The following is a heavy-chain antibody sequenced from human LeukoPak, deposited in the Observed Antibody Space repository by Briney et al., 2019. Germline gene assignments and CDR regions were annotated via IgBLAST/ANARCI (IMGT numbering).Heavy chain of an antibody. V-gene: IGHV1-69*06. CDR2: IIPIFGTA. CDR3: ATADIFFDSSGYYPGY. D-gene: IGHD3-22*01. Sequence: SVKVSCKASGGTFSSYAISWVRQSPGQGLEWMGGIIPIFGTANYAQKFQGRVTMTEDTSTDTAYMELSSLRSEDTAVYYCATADIFFDSSGYYPGYWCQGTLVTVSS. J-gene: IGHJ4*02. CDR1: GGTFSSYA.